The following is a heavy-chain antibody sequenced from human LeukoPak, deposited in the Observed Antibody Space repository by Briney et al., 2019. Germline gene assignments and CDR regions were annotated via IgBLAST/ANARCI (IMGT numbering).Heavy chain of an antibody. D-gene: IGHD6-13*01. V-gene: IGHV3-53*04. CDR2: IYSGGTT. CDR3: ARDNKRVGITAAGTFGMDV. CDR1: GFTVSRNY. Sequence: GGSLRLSCAASGFTVSRNYMSWVRQAPGKGLEWVSVIYSGGTTYYADSVKGRFTISRHNPKNTLYLQMNSLRAEDTAVYYCARDNKRVGITAAGTFGMDVWGQGTTVTVSS. J-gene: IGHJ6*02.